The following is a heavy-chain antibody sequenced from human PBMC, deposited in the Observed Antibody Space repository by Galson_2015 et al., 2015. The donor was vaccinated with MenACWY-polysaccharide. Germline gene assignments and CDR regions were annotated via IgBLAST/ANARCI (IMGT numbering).Heavy chain of an antibody. CDR2: IRAKGNTI. CDR1: GFTFGSYS. D-gene: IGHD1-26*01. CDR3: ARDRPDSDPGPFDY. V-gene: IGHV3-48*02. Sequence: SLRLSCAASGFTFGSYSMDWVRQAPGKGLEWLSYIRAKGNTINYADSVKGRFTISRDNAENAVYLQMNSLRDDDTAVYYCARDRPDSDPGPFDYWGQGTLVTVSS. J-gene: IGHJ4*02.